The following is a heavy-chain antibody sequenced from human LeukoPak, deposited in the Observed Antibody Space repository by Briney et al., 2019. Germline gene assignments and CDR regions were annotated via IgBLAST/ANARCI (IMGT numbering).Heavy chain of an antibody. CDR3: ARDSSQMDPFDY. CDR2: ISYDGSNK. Sequence: GGSLRLSCAASGFTFSSYAMHWVRQAPGKGLEWVAVISYDGSNKYYADSVKGRFTISRDNSKNTLYLQMNSLRAGDTAVYYCARDSSQMDPFDYWGQGTLVTVSS. V-gene: IGHV3-30-3*01. J-gene: IGHJ4*02. D-gene: IGHD5-24*01. CDR1: GFTFSSYA.